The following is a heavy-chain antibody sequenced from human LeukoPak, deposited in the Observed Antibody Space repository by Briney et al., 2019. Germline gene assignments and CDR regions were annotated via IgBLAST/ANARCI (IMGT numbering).Heavy chain of an antibody. J-gene: IGHJ6*02. Sequence: SETLSLTCAVYSGSFSGYYWSWIRQPPGKGVEWIGEINHSGSTNYNPSLKSRVTISVDTSKNQFSLKLSSVTAADTAVYYCARGGSGYDSFYYYGMDVWGQGTTVTVSS. CDR1: SGSFSGYY. CDR2: INHSGST. D-gene: IGHD5-12*01. V-gene: IGHV4-34*01. CDR3: ARGGSGYDSFYYYGMDV.